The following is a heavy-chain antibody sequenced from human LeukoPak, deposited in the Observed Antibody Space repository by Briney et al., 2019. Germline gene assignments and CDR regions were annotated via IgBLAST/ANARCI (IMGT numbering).Heavy chain of an antibody. D-gene: IGHD1-26*01. CDR1: GYTFTSYY. Sequence: ASMKVSCKASGYTFTSYYMHWVRQAPGQGLEWMGIINPSGGSTSYAQKFQGRVTMTRDTSTSTVYMELSSLRSEDTAVYYCARDRLVGATTAYYYYGMDVWGQGTTVTVSS. CDR3: ARDRLVGATTAYYYYGMDV. CDR2: INPSGGST. V-gene: IGHV1-46*01. J-gene: IGHJ6*02.